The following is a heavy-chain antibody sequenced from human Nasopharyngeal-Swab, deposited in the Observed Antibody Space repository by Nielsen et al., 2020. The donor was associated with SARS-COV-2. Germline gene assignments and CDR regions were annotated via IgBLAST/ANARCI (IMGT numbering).Heavy chain of an antibody. D-gene: IGHD2-8*02. Sequence: GESLKISCAVSGFSFSDSAMTWVRQAPGKGLEWVSSISGGGASEDYADSVKGRFTISRDYSKKMLYLQMNSLRAEDTAVYYCARDPDWYWYAIDSWGQGTLVTVSS. J-gene: IGHJ4*02. CDR1: GFSFSDSA. V-gene: IGHV3-23*01. CDR3: ARDPDWYWYAIDS. CDR2: ISGGGASE.